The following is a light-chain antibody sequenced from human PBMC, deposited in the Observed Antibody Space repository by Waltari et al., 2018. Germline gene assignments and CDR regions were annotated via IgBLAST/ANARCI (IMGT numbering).Light chain of an antibody. J-gene: IGLJ2*01. V-gene: IGLV3-1*01. Sequence: SYELTQPPSVSVSPGQTATITCSADQLGDQFVAWYQRKSGQSPVLVIYQDMKRPSVIPERFAGPNSGNTATLTISGTQVDDEADFYCQAWDTTIVVFGGGTKLTVL. CDR1: QLGDQF. CDR3: QAWDTTIVV. CDR2: QDM.